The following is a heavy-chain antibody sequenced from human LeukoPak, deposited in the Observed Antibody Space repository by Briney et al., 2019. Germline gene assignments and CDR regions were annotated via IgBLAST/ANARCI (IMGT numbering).Heavy chain of an antibody. V-gene: IGHV6-1*01. J-gene: IGHJ3*02. CDR1: GDSVSSNSAA. Sequence: SQTLSLTCAISGDSVSSNSAAWNWIRQSPSRGLEWLGRTYYRSKWYNDYAVSVKSRITINPDTSKNQFSLQLNSVTPEDTAVYYCARCDYVLLWFGELQVDAFDIWGQGTMVTVSS. CDR3: ARCDYVLLWFGELQVDAFDI. CDR2: TYYRSKWYN. D-gene: IGHD3-10*01.